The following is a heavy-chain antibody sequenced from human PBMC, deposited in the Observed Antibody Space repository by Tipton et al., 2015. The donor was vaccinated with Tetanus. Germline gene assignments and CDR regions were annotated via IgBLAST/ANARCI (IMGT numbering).Heavy chain of an antibody. CDR2: IYFKGSP. V-gene: IGHV4-39*01. D-gene: IGHD5-24*01. CDR1: GASISDKTHY. CDR3: ARHLYGYWFDP. Sequence: GLVKPSETLTLNCTVSGASISDKTHYWGWIRQPPGKGLEWIASIYFKGSPYYSPSLKSRVAIDVDTSRNLFSLTLTSVTAADTGVYYCARHLYGYWFDPWGQGALVTVSS. J-gene: IGHJ5*02.